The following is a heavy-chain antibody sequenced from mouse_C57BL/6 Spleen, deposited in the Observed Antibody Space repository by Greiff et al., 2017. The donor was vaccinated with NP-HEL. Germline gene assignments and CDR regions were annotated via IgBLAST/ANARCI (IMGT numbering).Heavy chain of an antibody. Sequence: EVKLVESGGGLVQPGGSLSLSCAASGFTFTDYYMSWVRQPPGKALEWLGFIRNKANGYTTEYSASVKGRFTISIDNSQSILYLQMNALRAEDSATYYCARRDYGSREYFDVWGTGTTVTVSS. V-gene: IGHV7-3*01. D-gene: IGHD1-1*01. CDR3: ARRDYGSREYFDV. J-gene: IGHJ1*03. CDR1: GFTFTDYY. CDR2: IRNKANGYTT.